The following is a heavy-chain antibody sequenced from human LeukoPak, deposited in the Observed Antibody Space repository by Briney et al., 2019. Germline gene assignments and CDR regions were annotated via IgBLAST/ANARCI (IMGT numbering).Heavy chain of an antibody. Sequence: SGGSLRLSCVASEFSFSSYWMTWVRQAPGKGLEWVANIKQDGSVKNYVDFVKGRFTISRDNAENSLYLQMNSLRVEDTAVYYCARGPSTTLTTKWGQGTLVTVSS. D-gene: IGHD4-11*01. J-gene: IGHJ4*02. CDR3: ARGPSTTLTTK. V-gene: IGHV3-7*01. CDR2: IKQDGSVK. CDR1: EFSFSSYW.